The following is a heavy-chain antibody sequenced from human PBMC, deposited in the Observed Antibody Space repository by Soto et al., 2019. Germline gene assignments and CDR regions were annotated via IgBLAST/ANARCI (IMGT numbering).Heavy chain of an antibody. V-gene: IGHV4-59*08. J-gene: IGHJ4*02. CDR2: IYNNGRT. CDR1: GGSISSSS. Sequence: ETLSLTCTVSGGSISSSSWSWIRQPPGRGLEWIGYIYNNGRTDYNPSLKSRVTISVDTSKSQFSLKLSAVTAADTAVYYCATSQKGYNWNYFDHWGQGALVTVSS. D-gene: IGHD1-20*01. CDR3: ATSQKGYNWNYFDH.